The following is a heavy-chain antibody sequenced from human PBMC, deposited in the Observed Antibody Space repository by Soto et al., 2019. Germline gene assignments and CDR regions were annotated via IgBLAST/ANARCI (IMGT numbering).Heavy chain of an antibody. J-gene: IGHJ6*02. CDR2: TYYRSKWYN. Sequence: SQTLSLTCAISGDSVSSNSAAWNWIRQSPSRGLEWLGRTYYRSKWYNDYAVPVKSRITINPDTSKNQFSLQLNSVTPEDTAVYYCARDRSGSGSYYYYGMDVWGQGTTVTVSS. CDR1: GDSVSSNSAA. D-gene: IGHD3-10*01. V-gene: IGHV6-1*01. CDR3: ARDRSGSGSYYYYGMDV.